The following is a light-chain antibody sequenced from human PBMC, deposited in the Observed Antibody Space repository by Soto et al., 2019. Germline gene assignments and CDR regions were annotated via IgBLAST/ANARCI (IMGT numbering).Light chain of an antibody. CDR2: DVS. CDR3: QQYNSYSSWT. V-gene: IGKV1-5*01. CDR1: QSITRY. J-gene: IGKJ1*01. Sequence: DIQMTQSPSTLSVSVGDRVTITCRASQSITRYLGWYQQKPGKAPNLLIYDVSILESGVPSRFSGSGSGTEFTLTISSLQADAFATYYCQQYNSYSSWTFGQGTKVEI.